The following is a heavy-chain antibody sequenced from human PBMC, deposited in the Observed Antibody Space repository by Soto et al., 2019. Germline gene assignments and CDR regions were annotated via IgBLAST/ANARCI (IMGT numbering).Heavy chain of an antibody. CDR2: IYSGGST. J-gene: IGHJ5*02. V-gene: IGHV3-53*01. Sequence: GGSLRLSCAASGFTVSSNYMSWVRQAPGKGLEWVSVIYSGGSTYYADSVKGRFTISRDNSKNTLYLQMNSLRAEDTAVYYCARVKRLELPTELNWFDPWGQGTLVTVSS. CDR3: ARVKRLELPTELNWFDP. D-gene: IGHD1-7*01. CDR1: GFTVSSNY.